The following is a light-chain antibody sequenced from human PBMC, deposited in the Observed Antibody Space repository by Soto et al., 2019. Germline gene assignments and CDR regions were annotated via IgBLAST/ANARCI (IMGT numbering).Light chain of an antibody. V-gene: IGLV2-18*02. CDR1: SGDVGTYNR. J-gene: IGLJ2*01. CDR3: SSYTSSTTVV. CDR2: EVT. Sequence: QSALTQPPSVSGSPGQSVTISCTGTSGDVGTYNRVSWYQQPPGAAPKLMIYEVTNRPSGVPDRFSGSKSGNTASLTISGLQAEDEADYYCSSYTSSTTVVLGGGTKLTVL.